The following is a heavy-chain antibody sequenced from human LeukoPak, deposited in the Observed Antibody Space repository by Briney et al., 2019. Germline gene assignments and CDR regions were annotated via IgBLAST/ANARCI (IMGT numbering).Heavy chain of an antibody. D-gene: IGHD6-6*01. CDR2: IYHSGST. Sequence: SQTLSRTCTVSGGSIGTYYRNLIRQPPRPPLELIGYIYHSGSTNYNPSLQSRVSISVDTSKNQFSLNLNSVTAADTAVYYCARGGAARLHFQNWGQGTLVTVSS. J-gene: IGHJ1*01. V-gene: IGHV4-59*01. CDR1: GGSIGTYY. CDR3: ARGGAARLHFQN.